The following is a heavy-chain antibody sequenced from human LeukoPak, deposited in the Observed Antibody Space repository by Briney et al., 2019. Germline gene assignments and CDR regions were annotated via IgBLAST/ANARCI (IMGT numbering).Heavy chain of an antibody. CDR1: GGSLSRYY. J-gene: IGHJ4*02. CDR2: IFYSGST. CDR3: ARRTSSNYVDF. D-gene: IGHD4-11*01. Sequence: PSETLSLTCTVSGGSLSRYYWSWIRQPPGKGLEWIGYIFYSGSTNYNPSLKSRVTMSVDTSQNQFSLRLSSVTAADTAVYYCARRTSSNYVDFWGQGTLVTVSS. V-gene: IGHV4-59*01.